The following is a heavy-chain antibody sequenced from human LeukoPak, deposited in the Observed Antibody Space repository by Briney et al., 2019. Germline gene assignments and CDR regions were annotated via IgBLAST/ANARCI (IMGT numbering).Heavy chain of an antibody. CDR1: GFTFSNYW. CDR3: TRTTKTADWYFDL. Sequence: PGGSLRLSCAVSGFTFSNYWMYWVRQAPGKRLVWVARINSDGSSTTYADSVEGRFTISRDNTKSMLHLQMHSLRVDDSAVYFSTRTTKTADWYFDLWGRGTLVTVSS. V-gene: IGHV3-74*01. D-gene: IGHD4-11*01. J-gene: IGHJ2*01. CDR2: INSDGSST.